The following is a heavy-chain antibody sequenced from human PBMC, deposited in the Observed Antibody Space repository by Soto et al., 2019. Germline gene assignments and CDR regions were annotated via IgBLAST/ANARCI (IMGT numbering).Heavy chain of an antibody. D-gene: IGHD6-13*01. CDR1: GGSFSGYY. CDR2: INHSGST. CDR3: ARGGGQQLGRGVDY. J-gene: IGHJ4*02. V-gene: IGHV4-34*01. Sequence: SETLSLTCAVYGGSFSGYYWSWIRQPPGKGLEWIGEINHSGSTTYNPSPMSRVTISVDTSKNQFSLKLSSVTAADTAVYYCARGGGQQLGRGVDYWGQGTLVTVSS.